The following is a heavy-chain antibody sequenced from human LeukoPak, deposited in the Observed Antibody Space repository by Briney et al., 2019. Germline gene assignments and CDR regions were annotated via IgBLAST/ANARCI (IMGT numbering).Heavy chain of an antibody. Sequence: PGGSLRLSCAASGSTFSSYEMNWVRQAPGKGLEWVSYISSSGSTIYYADSVKGRFTISRDNAKNSLYLQMNSLRAGDTAVYYCAKDFGRYYFDYWGQGTLVTVSS. J-gene: IGHJ4*02. D-gene: IGHD3-3*01. CDR3: AKDFGRYYFDY. V-gene: IGHV3-48*03. CDR1: GSTFSSYE. CDR2: ISSSGSTI.